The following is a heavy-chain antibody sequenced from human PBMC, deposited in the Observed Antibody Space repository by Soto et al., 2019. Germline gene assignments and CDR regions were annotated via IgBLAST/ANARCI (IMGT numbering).Heavy chain of an antibody. V-gene: IGHV1-69*13. CDR1: GGTFSSYA. J-gene: IGHJ6*02. CDR2: IIPIFGTA. D-gene: IGHD6-25*01. CDR3: ARVRGQTRLDYYYYGMDV. Sequence: ASVKVSCKASGGTFSSYAISWVRQAPGQGLEWMGGIIPIFGTANYAQKFQGRVTITADESTSTAYMELRSLRSDDTAVYYCARVRGQTRLDYYYYGMDVWGQGITVTVSS.